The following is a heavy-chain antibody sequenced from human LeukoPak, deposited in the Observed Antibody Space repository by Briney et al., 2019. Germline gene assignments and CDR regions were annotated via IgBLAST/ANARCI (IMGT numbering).Heavy chain of an antibody. D-gene: IGHD2-15*01. CDR3: ARVGNGRSWDY. J-gene: IGHJ4*02. CDR1: GFTFSSFA. Sequence: GGSLRLSCAASGFTFSSFAMNWARQVPGKGLEWISYISLGNSTMFYADSVKGRFTISRDNAKNSLYLQMNSLRDDDTAVYYCARVGNGRSWDYWGQGTLVSVSS. CDR2: ISLGNSTM. V-gene: IGHV3-48*02.